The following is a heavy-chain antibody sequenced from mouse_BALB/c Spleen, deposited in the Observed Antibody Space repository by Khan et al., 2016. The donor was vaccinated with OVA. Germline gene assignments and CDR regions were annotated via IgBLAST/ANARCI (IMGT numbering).Heavy chain of an antibody. CDR3: TRHGFVAWFTY. Sequence: VQLQHSGPELMKPGASVKISCKASGYSFTNYYIHWVIQSHGKSLEWIGYIDPFSGGTTYNQKFKGKATLTVDKSSSTAYIHLSNLTSEDSAAYYCTRHGFVAWFTYWGQGTLVTVSA. D-gene: IGHD2-2*01. J-gene: IGHJ3*01. CDR1: GYSFTNYY. V-gene: IGHV1S135*01. CDR2: IDPFSGGT.